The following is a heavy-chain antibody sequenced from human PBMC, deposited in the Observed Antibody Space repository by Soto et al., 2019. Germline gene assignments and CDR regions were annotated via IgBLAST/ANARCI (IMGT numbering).Heavy chain of an antibody. Sequence: QVQLVESGGGVVQPGRSLRLSCAASGFTFSTYAMHWVRQAPGKGLEWVAVISYDGSNKYYADSVKGRFTISRDNXKXTXXLKMNSLRAEDTAVYYCARDKSPYSSGWHNRHFDYWGQGTLVTVSS. D-gene: IGHD6-19*01. CDR1: GFTFSTYA. J-gene: IGHJ4*02. CDR2: ISYDGSNK. V-gene: IGHV3-30-3*01. CDR3: ARDKSPYSSGWHNRHFDY.